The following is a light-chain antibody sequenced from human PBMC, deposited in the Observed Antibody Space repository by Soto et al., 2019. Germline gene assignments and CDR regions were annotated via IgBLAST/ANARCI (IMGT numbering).Light chain of an antibody. CDR1: QSVSSSY. CDR3: QQYGSSAS. Sequence: EIVLTQSPGTLSLSPGERATLSCRASQSVSSSYLAWYQQKPGQAPRLLIYGASSRATGIPDRFSGSGSGTVFALTISRRETEDFAVYYCQQYGSSASFGQGSKVQIK. CDR2: GAS. V-gene: IGKV3-20*01. J-gene: IGKJ1*01.